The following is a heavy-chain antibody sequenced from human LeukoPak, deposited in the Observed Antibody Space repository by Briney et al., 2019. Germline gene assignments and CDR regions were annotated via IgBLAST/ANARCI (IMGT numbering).Heavy chain of an antibody. CDR3: ARGGDIVVVPAAIPLLDKRAFDI. D-gene: IGHD2-2*02. J-gene: IGHJ3*02. V-gene: IGHV4-30-2*01. Sequence: PSETLSLTCTVSDDSISSSSYYWSWIRQPPGKGLEWIGYIYHSGSTYYNPSLKSRVTISVDRSKNQFSLKLSSVTAADTAVYYCARGGDIVVVPAAIPLLDKRAFDIWGQGTMVTVSS. CDR2: IYHSGST. CDR1: DDSISSSSYY.